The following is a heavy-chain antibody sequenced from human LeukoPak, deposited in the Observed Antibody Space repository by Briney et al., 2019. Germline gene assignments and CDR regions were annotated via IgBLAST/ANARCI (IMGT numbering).Heavy chain of an antibody. CDR1: GFTVSSNY. D-gene: IGHD6-13*01. CDR3: ARVEGNSSSWLYDAFDI. Sequence: PGGSLRLSCAASGFTVSSNYMSWVRQAPGKGLEWVSVIYSGGSTYYADSVKGRFTISRHNSKNTLYLQMNSLRAEDTAVYYCARVEGNSSSWLYDAFDIWGQGTMVTLSS. CDR2: IYSGGST. V-gene: IGHV3-53*04. J-gene: IGHJ3*02.